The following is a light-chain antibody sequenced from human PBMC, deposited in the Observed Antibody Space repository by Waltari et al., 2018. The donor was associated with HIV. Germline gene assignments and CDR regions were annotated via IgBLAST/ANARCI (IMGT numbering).Light chain of an antibody. J-gene: IGLJ1*01. CDR1: ALPKQY. V-gene: IGLV3-25*03. Sequence: SYELTQPPSVSVSPGQTARITCSGDALPKQYAYWYQQKPGQAPVLVIYKDNERPSWIPERFSGSSSGTTVTLTISGVQTEDEADYYCQSADSSGTYPDVFGTGTKVTVL. CDR2: KDN. CDR3: QSADSSGTYPDV.